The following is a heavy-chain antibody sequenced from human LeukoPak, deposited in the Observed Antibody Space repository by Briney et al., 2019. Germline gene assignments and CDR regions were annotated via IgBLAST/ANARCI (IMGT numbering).Heavy chain of an antibody. D-gene: IGHD1-1*01. J-gene: IGHJ4*02. Sequence: GGSLRLSCAASGFTFSSYWMSWVRQAPGKGLEWVADIKQDGSEKYYVDSVKGRFTISRESARNSLYLQMNSLRAEDTAVYYCARDSPLGTDFDYWGQGTLVTVSS. CDR1: GFTFSSYW. CDR2: IKQDGSEK. V-gene: IGHV3-7*03. CDR3: ARDSPLGTDFDY.